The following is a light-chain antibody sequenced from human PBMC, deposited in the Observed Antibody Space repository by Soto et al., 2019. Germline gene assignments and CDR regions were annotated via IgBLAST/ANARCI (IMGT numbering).Light chain of an antibody. CDR3: QQYNRWPPT. CDR2: GAS. CDR1: QRISNY. J-gene: IGKJ1*01. Sequence: ERVMTQSPATLSVSPGERATLSCRASQRISNYLAWYQQKPGQAPRLLISGASTRATGIPARFSGSGSGTEFTLTISSLQSEDFDVYYCQQYNRWPPTFGKGTKGEF. V-gene: IGKV3-15*01.